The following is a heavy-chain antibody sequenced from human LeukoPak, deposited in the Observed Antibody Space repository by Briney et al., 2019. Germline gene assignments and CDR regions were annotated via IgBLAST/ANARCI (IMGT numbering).Heavy chain of an antibody. Sequence: ASVKVSCKASGYTFTGYYMHWVRQAPGQGLEWMGWINPNSGGTNYAQKFQGRLTMTSDTSISTAYMELSRLRSDDTAVYYCARGYDVWSGYRSTNWFDPWGQGTLVTVSS. CDR2: INPNSGGT. CDR1: GYTFTGYY. CDR3: ARGYDVWSGYRSTNWFDP. V-gene: IGHV1-2*02. J-gene: IGHJ5*02. D-gene: IGHD3-3*01.